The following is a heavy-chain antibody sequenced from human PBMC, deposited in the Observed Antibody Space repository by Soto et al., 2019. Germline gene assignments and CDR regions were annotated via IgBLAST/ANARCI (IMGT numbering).Heavy chain of an antibody. Sequence: EVQLVESGGVVVQPGGSLRLSCAASGFTFDDYTMHWVRQATGQGLEWVSLISWDGGSTYYADSVKGRFTISRDNSKNSLYLQMNSLRTEDTALYYCGKDMGHDVFYIWGQGRMVTVSS. V-gene: IGHV3-43*01. CDR2: ISWDGGST. J-gene: IGHJ3*02. CDR3: GKDMGHDVFYI. CDR1: GFTFDDYT. D-gene: IGHD3-16*01.